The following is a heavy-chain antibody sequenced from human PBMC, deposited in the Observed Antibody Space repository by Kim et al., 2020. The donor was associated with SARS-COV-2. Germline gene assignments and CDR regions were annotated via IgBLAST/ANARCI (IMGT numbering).Heavy chain of an antibody. CDR2: IKQDGSEI. CDR1: GFSLSSYW. J-gene: IGHJ1*01. D-gene: IGHD2-15*01. Sequence: GGSLRLSCAASGFSLSSYWMSWVRQAPGKGLEWVANIKQDGSEINYVDSVKGRFNTSRENEKNSLYLQIKSLRGEDTAVYYSGGRTRYCSGGSCYGPYFQHWGQGTLVTVSS. CDR3: GGRTRYCSGGSCYGPYFQH. V-gene: IGHV3-7*01.